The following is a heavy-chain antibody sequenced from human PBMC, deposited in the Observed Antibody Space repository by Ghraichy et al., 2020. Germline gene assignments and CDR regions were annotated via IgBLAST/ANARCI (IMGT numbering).Heavy chain of an antibody. Sequence: GGSLRLSCAASGFTLSTFAMAWVRQTPEKGLEWISIISGTGGSTYYADSVEGRFTISTDNSKNILYLEMNSLRVEDKAVYYWAKEPHQILFDCFEYWGQGTQVTVSS. CDR1: GFTLSTFA. J-gene: IGHJ4*02. V-gene: IGHV3-23*01. CDR3: AKEPHQILFDCFEY. CDR2: ISGTGGST. D-gene: IGHD2-21*01.